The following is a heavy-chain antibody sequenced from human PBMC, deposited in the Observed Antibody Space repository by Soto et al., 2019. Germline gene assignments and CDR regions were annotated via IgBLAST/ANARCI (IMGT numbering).Heavy chain of an antibody. CDR3: ARDVLRFLEWLSPFDY. V-gene: IGHV1-18*01. J-gene: IGHJ4*02. CDR1: GYTFTSYG. Sequence: GASVKVSCKASGYTFTSYGIIWVRQAPGQGLEWMGWISAYNGNTNYAQKLQGRVTMTTDTSTSTAYMELRSLRSDDTAVYYCARDVLRFLEWLSPFDYWGQGTLVTVSS. CDR2: ISAYNGNT. D-gene: IGHD3-3*01.